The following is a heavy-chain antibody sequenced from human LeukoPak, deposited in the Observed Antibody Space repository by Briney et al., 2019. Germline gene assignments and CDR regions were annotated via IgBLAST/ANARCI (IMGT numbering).Heavy chain of an antibody. CDR2: IIPIFGTA. V-gene: IGHV1-69*13. CDR1: GYTFTSYA. J-gene: IGHJ4*02. D-gene: IGHD3-22*01. CDR3: ARAPYYYDSSGYYPY. Sequence: SVKVSCKASGYTFTSYAMNWVRQAPGQGLEWMGGIIPIFGTANYAQKFQGRVTITADESTSTAYMELSSLRSEDTAVYYCARAPYYYDSSGYYPYWGQGTLVTVSS.